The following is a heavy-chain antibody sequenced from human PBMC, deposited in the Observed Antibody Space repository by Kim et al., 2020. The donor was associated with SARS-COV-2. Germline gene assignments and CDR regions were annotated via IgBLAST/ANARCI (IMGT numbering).Heavy chain of an antibody. CDR3: AKRMLSSSGNYYFDY. J-gene: IGHJ4*02. D-gene: IGHD3-22*01. V-gene: IGHV3-23*01. Sequence: DSVKCRLTIPRDNSKNTLYLPMNSLRAEDTAVYYCAKRMLSSSGNYYFDYWGQGTLVTVSS.